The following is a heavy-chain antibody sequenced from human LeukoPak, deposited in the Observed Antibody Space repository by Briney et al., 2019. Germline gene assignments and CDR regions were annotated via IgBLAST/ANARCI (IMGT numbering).Heavy chain of an antibody. CDR1: GNTLTDLS. D-gene: IGHD2-15*01. CDR2: FDPEDAEV. J-gene: IGHJ4*02. Sequence: ASVKVSCKVSGNTLTDLSIHWVRQAPEKGLDWKGGFDPEDAEVIYAEKFQDRVTMTEDPSTDTAYLELSSLRSEDTAVYYCAAEGQWSLVRYFNSWGQGTLVTVSS. V-gene: IGHV1-24*01. CDR3: AAEGQWSLVRYFNS.